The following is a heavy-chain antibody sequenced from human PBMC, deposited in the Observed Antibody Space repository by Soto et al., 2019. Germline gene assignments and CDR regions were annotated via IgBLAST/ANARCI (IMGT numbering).Heavy chain of an antibody. V-gene: IGHV1-69*02. CDR3: ATSYGSGYRAFDS. Sequence: QVQLVQSGADVQRPGSSVRVSCKASGDTFNFYTINWVRQAPGQGLQWMGRTNPILSMSNYAPRFQGRVTXTXDXXTSTAYMELSSLRSEDTAMYYCATSYGSGYRAFDSWGQGALVTVSS. J-gene: IGHJ4*02. CDR1: GDTFNFYT. CDR2: TNPILSMS. D-gene: IGHD3-10*01.